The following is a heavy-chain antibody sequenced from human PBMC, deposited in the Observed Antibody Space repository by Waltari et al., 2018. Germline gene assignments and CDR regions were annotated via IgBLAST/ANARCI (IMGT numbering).Heavy chain of an antibody. CDR2: IFSSDGK. J-gene: IGHJ6*03. CDR3: ARIPPLLWFRAYYMDV. CDR1: GFSLSDARLG. V-gene: IGHV2-26*01. D-gene: IGHD3-10*01. Sequence: DTLQESGPVLVKPPETITLPCTVSGFSLSDARLGVSWIRQPPRKAPEWLAHIFSSDGKTYSTALKSRLTITKDTAKSQVVLTMTNMDPVDTATYYCARIPPLLWFRAYYMDVWGKGTTVTVSS.